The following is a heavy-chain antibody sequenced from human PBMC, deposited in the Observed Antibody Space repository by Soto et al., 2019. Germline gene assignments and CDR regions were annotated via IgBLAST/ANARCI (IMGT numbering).Heavy chain of an antibody. CDR3: AKDKNIVATICLDY. Sequence: GWSLRLSCAASGFTFSSYAMSWVRQAPGKGLEWVSAISGSGGSTYYADSVKGRFTISRDNSKNTLYLQMNSLRAEDTAVYYCAKDKNIVATICLDYWGQGTLVTVSS. CDR2: ISGSGGST. CDR1: GFTFSSYA. D-gene: IGHD5-12*01. V-gene: IGHV3-23*01. J-gene: IGHJ4*02.